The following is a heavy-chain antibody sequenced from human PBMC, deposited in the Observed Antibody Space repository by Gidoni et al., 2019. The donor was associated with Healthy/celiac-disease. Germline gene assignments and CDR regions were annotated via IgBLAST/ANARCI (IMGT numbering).Heavy chain of an antibody. CDR1: CRSLSSSSYS. V-gene: IGHV4-39*01. CDR3: ASHGRCGFSGDLYYYYGMDV. J-gene: IGHJ6*02. CDR2: IYYSGST. D-gene: IGHD6-25*01. Sequence: LHLQESGPGRVEPSEPLSLTCTVSCRSLSSSSYSWCWSRQPTGKGLEWMGSIYYSGSTYYSPSLKSRVTISVDTSKNQVTLKLSSVTAADTAVYYCASHGRCGFSGDLYYYYGMDVWGQGTTVTVSS.